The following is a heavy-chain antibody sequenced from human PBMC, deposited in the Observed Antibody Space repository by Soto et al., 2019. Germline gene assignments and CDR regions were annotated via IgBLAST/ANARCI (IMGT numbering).Heavy chain of an antibody. CDR3: TRDFTWSEVY. V-gene: IGHV3-48*02. CDR2: SRASSSSI. D-gene: IGHD3-3*01. CDR1: EFTYSTDA. J-gene: IGHJ4*02. Sequence: GEALKRTCAPSEFTYSTDAMNWVRQAPEHGKECVPYSRASSSSIYYEDSVKGRFTISRDHAKNSLHLQMNSLRDEDTAVYYCTRDFTWSEVYWGQAVQVTVS.